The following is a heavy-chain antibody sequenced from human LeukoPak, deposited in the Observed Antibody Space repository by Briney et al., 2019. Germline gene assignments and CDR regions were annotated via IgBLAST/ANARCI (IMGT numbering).Heavy chain of an antibody. J-gene: IGHJ4*02. CDR2: IYHSGST. Sequence: SETLSLTCTVSGGSISSGDYYWSWIRQPPGKGLEWIGEIYHSGSTNYNPSLKSRVTISVDKSKNQFSLKLSSVTAADTAVYYCARDNSSLFYWGQGTLVTVSS. CDR3: ARDNSSLFY. CDR1: GGSISSGDYY. V-gene: IGHV4-39*07. D-gene: IGHD6-13*01.